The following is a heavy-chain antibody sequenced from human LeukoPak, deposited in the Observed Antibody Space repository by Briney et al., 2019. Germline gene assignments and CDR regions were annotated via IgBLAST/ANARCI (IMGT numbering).Heavy chain of an antibody. V-gene: IGHV4-59*01. Sequence: MSSETLSLTCTVSGGSISSYYWSWIRQPPGKGLEWIGYIYYSGSTNYNPSLKSRVTISVDTSKNQFSLKLSSVTAADTAVYYCARSGNKWESLLRVDISSTFDYWGQGTLVTVSS. CDR3: ARSGNKWESLLRVDISSTFDY. CDR1: GGSISSYY. J-gene: IGHJ4*02. CDR2: IYYSGST. D-gene: IGHD2-15*01.